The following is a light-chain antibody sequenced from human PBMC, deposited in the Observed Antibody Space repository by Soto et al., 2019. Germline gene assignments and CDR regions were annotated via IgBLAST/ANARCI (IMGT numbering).Light chain of an antibody. CDR3: CSYAGSFILL. J-gene: IGLJ2*01. Sequence: QSALTQPRSVSGSPGQSVTISCTGTSSDVGGYNYVTWYQQHPDKAPKLMIYDVSKRPSGVPDRFSGSKSGNTAPLTISGLQAEDEGDYYCCSYAGSFILLFGGGTKLTVL. V-gene: IGLV2-11*01. CDR2: DVS. CDR1: SSDVGGYNY.